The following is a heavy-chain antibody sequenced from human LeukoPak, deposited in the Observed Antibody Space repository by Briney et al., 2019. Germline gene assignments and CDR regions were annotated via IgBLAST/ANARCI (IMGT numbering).Heavy chain of an antibody. Sequence: ASVKVSCKASGYTFTSYGISWVRQAPGQGLEWMGWISAYNGNTNYAQKLQGRVTMTTDTSTSTAYMELRSLRSDDTAVYYCARDEGGYSASYLDYWGQGTLVTVSS. D-gene: IGHD5-12*01. CDR1: GYTFTSYG. J-gene: IGHJ4*02. V-gene: IGHV1-18*01. CDR3: ARDEGGYSASYLDY. CDR2: ISAYNGNT.